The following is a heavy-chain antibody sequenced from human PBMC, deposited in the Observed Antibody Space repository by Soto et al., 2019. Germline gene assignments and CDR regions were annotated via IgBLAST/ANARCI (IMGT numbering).Heavy chain of an antibody. V-gene: IGHV1-69*01. J-gene: IGHJ6*02. Sequence: QVKLVQSGAEVKKPGSSVKVSCKASGGTFSSYAISWVRQAPGQGREWIGGIIPIFGTANYAQKFQGRVTITADESTSTAYMELSSLRSEDTAVYDCARDLGSSPSYYYYGMDVWGQGTTVTVSS. CDR1: GGTFSSYA. CDR3: ARDLGSSPSYYYYGMDV. CDR2: IIPIFGTA. D-gene: IGHD6-13*01.